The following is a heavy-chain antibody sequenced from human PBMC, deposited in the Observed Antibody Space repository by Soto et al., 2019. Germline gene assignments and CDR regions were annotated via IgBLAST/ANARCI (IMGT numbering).Heavy chain of an antibody. CDR1: GFTFSSYG. CDR3: AKERGIAARRGMDV. CDR2: ISYDGSNK. V-gene: IGHV3-30*18. D-gene: IGHD6-6*01. J-gene: IGHJ6*02. Sequence: LRLSCAASGFTFSSYGMHWVRQAPGKGLEWVAVISYDGSNKYYADSVKGRFTISRDNSKNTLYLQMNSLRAEDTAVYYCAKERGIAARRGMDVWGQGTTVTVSS.